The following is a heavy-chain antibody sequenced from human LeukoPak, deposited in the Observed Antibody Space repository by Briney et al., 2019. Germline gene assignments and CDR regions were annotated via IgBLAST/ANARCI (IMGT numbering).Heavy chain of an antibody. J-gene: IGHJ4*02. D-gene: IGHD3-9*01. Sequence: SETLSLTCTVSGGSISSGDYYWSWIRQPPGKGLEWIGYIYYSGSTYYNPSLKSRVTISVDTSKNQFSLKLSSVTAADTAVYYCAREWDILTGYYTFDYWGQGTLDTVSS. CDR1: GGSISSGDYY. CDR3: AREWDILTGYYTFDY. V-gene: IGHV4-30-4*01. CDR2: IYYSGST.